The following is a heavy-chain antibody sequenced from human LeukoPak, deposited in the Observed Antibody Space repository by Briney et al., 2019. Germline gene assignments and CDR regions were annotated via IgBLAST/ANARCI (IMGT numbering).Heavy chain of an antibody. CDR3: VSDTLIIAAAFYDS. Sequence: PGGSLRLSCAASGFTFSSYSMNWVRQAPGKGLEWVSSISSSSSYIYYADSVKGRFTISRDNAKNSLYLQMNSLRAEDTAVYYCVSDTLIIAAAFYDSWGQGTLVTVSS. CDR2: ISSSSSYI. J-gene: IGHJ4*02. D-gene: IGHD6-13*01. V-gene: IGHV3-21*01. CDR1: GFTFSSYS.